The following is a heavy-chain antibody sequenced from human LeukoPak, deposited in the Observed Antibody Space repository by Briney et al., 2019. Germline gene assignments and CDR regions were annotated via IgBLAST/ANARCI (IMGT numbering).Heavy chain of an antibody. CDR2: FDPEDGET. J-gene: IGHJ4*02. Sequence: ASVKVSCKVSGYTLTELSMHWVRQAPGKGLEWMGGFDPEDGETIYAQKFQGRVTMTEDTSTDTAYMELSSLRSEDTAVYYCATEFGASMITFGGVILWGQGTLVIVSS. CDR3: ATEFGASMITFGGVIL. CDR1: GYTLTELS. V-gene: IGHV1-24*01. D-gene: IGHD3-16*02.